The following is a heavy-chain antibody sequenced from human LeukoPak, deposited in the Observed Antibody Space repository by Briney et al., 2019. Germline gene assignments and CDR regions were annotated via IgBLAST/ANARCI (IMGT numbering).Heavy chain of an antibody. CDR2: VSPDGRST. V-gene: IGHV3-74*01. CDR1: GFIFNNYW. J-gene: IGHJ4*02. Sequence: GGSLRLSCSASGFIFNNYWMHWVRQAPGKGLVWISRVSPDGRSTNYADSMKGRFTISRDNAKNTLYLQMNSLSAEDTAIYYCAKVDGTGNSVFDYWGQGTLVLVSS. D-gene: IGHD2-8*02. CDR3: AKVDGTGNSVFDY.